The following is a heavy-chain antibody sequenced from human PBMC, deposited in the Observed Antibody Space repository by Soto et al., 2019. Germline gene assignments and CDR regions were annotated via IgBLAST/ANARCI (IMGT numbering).Heavy chain of an antibody. CDR3: GGKYFTKGVCYTNYYSYMEF. CDR1: GFTFSTYA. CDR2: ITTSGGNT. V-gene: IGHV3-23*01. J-gene: IGHJ6*03. Sequence: GGSLRLSCAASGFTFSTYAMSWVRQAPGKGLEWVSTITTSGGNTYYADSVQGRFTISRDNSKNTLYLQMNSLRAEDPAVYYCGGKYFTKGVCYTNYYSYMEFWGKGTTAPFPS. D-gene: IGHD2-8*01.